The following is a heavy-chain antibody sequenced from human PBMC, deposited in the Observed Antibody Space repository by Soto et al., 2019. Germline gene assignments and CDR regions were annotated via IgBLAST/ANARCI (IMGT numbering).Heavy chain of an antibody. Sequence: GGSLRLSCAASGFTFSNAWMSWVRQAPGKGLEWVGRIKSKTDGGTTDYAAPVKGRFTISRDDSKNTLYLQMNSLKTEDTAVYYCTTEAESGGGLRYYYYYYGMDVWGQGTTVTVSS. CDR2: IKSKTDGGTT. J-gene: IGHJ6*02. CDR1: GFTFSNAW. CDR3: TTEAESGGGLRYYYYYYGMDV. V-gene: IGHV3-15*01. D-gene: IGHD4-17*01.